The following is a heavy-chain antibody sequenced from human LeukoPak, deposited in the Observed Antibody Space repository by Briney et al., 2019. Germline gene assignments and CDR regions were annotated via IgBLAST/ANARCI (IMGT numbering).Heavy chain of an antibody. CDR2: INWNGGST. J-gene: IGHJ4*02. D-gene: IGHD3-22*01. V-gene: IGHV3-20*04. Sequence: GRSLRLSCAASGFTFGDYVMHWVRQAPGKGLEWVSGINWNGGSTGYADSVKGRFTISRDNSKNTLYLQMNSLRAEDTAVYYCARLLYYYDSSQPYWGQGTLVTVSS. CDR1: GFTFGDYV. CDR3: ARLLYYYDSSQPY.